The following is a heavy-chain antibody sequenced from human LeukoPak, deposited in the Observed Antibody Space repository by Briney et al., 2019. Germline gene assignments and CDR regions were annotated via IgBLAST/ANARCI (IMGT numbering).Heavy chain of an antibody. CDR3: ARARLRLGENYGMDV. J-gene: IGHJ6*02. V-gene: IGHV3-21*01. D-gene: IGHD3-16*01. Sequence: GGSLRLSCLASGFTFNTYSMNWVRQAPGKGLEWVSSIRSTSDDIFYADSVKGRFTVSRDNSRNSLFLQMDSLGVEDTATYYCARARLRLGENYGMDVWGQGTMVTVSS. CDR2: IRSTSDDI. CDR1: GFTFNTYS.